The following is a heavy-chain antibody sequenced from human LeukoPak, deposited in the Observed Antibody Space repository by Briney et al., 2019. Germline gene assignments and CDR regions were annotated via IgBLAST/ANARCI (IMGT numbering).Heavy chain of an antibody. J-gene: IGHJ3*02. V-gene: IGHV3-23*01. CDR2: ISNNGGYT. Sequence: GGSLRLSCAASGFTFSSSAMSWVRQAPGKGLEWVSAISNNGGYTYYADSVQGRFTISRDNSKNTLYLQMNSLRAEDTAVYYCAKESNRAVTKDAFDMWGQGIMVTVSS. D-gene: IGHD4-17*01. CDR1: GFTFSSSA. CDR3: AKESNRAVTKDAFDM.